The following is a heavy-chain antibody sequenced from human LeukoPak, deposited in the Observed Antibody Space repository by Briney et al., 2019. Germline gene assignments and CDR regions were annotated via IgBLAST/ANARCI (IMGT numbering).Heavy chain of an antibody. D-gene: IGHD2-2*01. CDR3: AGIPAAHTHSSPPPLYYFDY. V-gene: IGHV4-34*01. CDR1: GGSFSGYY. CDR2: INHSGST. Sequence: PSGTLSLTCAVYGGSFSGYYWGWIRQPPGKGLEWIGEINHSGSTNYNPSLKSRVTISVDTSKNQFSLKLSSVTAADTAVYYCAGIPAAHTHSSPPPLYYFDYWGQGTLVTVSS. J-gene: IGHJ4*02.